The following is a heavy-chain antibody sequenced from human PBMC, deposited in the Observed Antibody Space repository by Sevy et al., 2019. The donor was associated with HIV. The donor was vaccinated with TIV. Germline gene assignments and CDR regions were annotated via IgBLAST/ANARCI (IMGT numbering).Heavy chain of an antibody. CDR2: ISGSGVGT. CDR3: AKDGGPGWAFDI. Sequence: GGSLRLSCAASGFTFSSYAMSWVREAPGKGLEWVSGISGSGVGTYYADSVKGRFTISRDNSKNTLYLQMNSLRAEDTAVYYCAKDGGPGWAFDIWGQGTMVTVSS. J-gene: IGHJ3*02. CDR1: GFTFSSYA. D-gene: IGHD3-16*01. V-gene: IGHV3-23*01.